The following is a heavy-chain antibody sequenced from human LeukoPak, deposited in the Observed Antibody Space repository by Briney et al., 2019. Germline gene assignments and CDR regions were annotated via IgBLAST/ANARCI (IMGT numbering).Heavy chain of an antibody. J-gene: IGHJ4*02. Sequence: GGSLRLSCAASGFGLSSYWMHWVRQAPGKGLVWVARISPDGSSALSADSVRGRFTISRDNADNTLYLQLNSLRAEDTAVYYCARVSFCPRCHFDYWGQGTLVTVSS. D-gene: IGHD2/OR15-2a*01. CDR2: ISPDGSSA. CDR1: GFGLSSYW. CDR3: ARVSFCPRCHFDY. V-gene: IGHV3-74*03.